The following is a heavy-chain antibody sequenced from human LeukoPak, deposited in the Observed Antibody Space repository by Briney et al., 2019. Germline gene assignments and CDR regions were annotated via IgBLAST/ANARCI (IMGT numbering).Heavy chain of an antibody. D-gene: IGHD1-26*01. CDR2: ITSTGSYT. CDR3: ARDPYSGSYGDSYYYYMDV. J-gene: IGHJ6*03. CDR1: GFTFSSYN. V-gene: IGHV3-21*01. Sequence: SGGSLRLSCAASGFTFSSYNMNWVRQAPGKGLEWVSSITSTGSYTFYADSVKGRFTISRDNAKNSLYLQMNSLRAEDTAIYYCARDPYSGSYGDSYYYYMDVWGKGTTVTISS.